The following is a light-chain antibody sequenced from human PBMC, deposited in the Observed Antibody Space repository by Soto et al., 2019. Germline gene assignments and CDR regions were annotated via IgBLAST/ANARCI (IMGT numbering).Light chain of an antibody. CDR2: GAS. V-gene: IGKV3-15*01. CDR1: QSVSSK. CDR3: QQYNNGPPFT. Sequence: EIVMTQSPATLSVSPGDRATLSCRASQSVSSKLAWYQQKPGQAPRLLIYGASTRATGIPARFSGSGSGTEFTLTISSLQSEDFAVYYCQQYNNGPPFTFGPGT. J-gene: IGKJ3*01.